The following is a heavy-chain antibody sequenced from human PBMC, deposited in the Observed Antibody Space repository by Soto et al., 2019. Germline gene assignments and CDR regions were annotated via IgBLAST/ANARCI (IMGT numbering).Heavy chain of an antibody. CDR3: TKDPNWERGY. D-gene: IGHD1-1*01. V-gene: IGHV3-23*01. CDR1: GFTFNMHD. Sequence: EVHLLESGGGLVQPGGSLRLSCVASGFTFNMHDMNWVRQPPGKGLEYVANINGPCVSTSYADAVKGRFTISRDNSKDTLYLEMNSLRVEETAVYYCTKDPNWERGYWGQGALVTVSS. J-gene: IGHJ4*02. CDR2: INGPCVST.